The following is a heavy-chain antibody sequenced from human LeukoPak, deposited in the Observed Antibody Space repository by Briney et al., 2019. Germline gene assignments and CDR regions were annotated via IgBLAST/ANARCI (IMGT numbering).Heavy chain of an antibody. CDR1: GGSFSGYY. J-gene: IGHJ6*02. D-gene: IGHD3-16*01. Sequence: SETLSLTCAVYGGSFSGYYWSWIRQPPGKGLEWIGEINHSGSTNYNPSLKSRVTISVDTSKNQFSLKLSSVTAADTAVYYCARLVGSEYYYYYYGMDVWGQGTTVTVSS. CDR3: ARLVGSEYYYYYYGMDV. V-gene: IGHV4-34*01. CDR2: INHSGST.